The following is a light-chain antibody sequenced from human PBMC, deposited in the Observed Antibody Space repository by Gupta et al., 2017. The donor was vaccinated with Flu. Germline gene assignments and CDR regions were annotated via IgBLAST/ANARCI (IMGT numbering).Light chain of an antibody. CDR3: MQGEHCPWT. V-gene: IGKV2-30*01. CDR2: LVS. CDR1: QNLVYSDGNTY. J-gene: IGKJ1*01. Sequence: EVVMTQSPLSLPVTLGQPASISCKSTQNLVYSDGNTYLHWFQQRPGQSPRRLIYLVSYRECGVPNRFSGSGSGTDFTLKISRVEAEVVGVYFCMQGEHCPWTFGQGTKVEIK.